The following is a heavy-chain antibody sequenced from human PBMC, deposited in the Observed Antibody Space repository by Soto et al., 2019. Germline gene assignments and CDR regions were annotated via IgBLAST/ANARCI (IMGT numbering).Heavy chain of an antibody. CDR1: GFTFGTYA. CDR3: ARVTPGNNLYYFSGMDV. CDR2: ISYEGSNT. J-gene: IGHJ6*02. V-gene: IGHV3-30-3*01. D-gene: IGHD1-1*01. Sequence: QVQLVESGGGVVQPGRSLRLSCVASGFTFGTYAIHWVRQAPGKGLQWLALISYEGSNTYYADSVKGRFTVSRDNSKNTLYLQMNSLRPEDTGVYYCARVTPGNNLYYFSGMDVWGQGTSVTVSS.